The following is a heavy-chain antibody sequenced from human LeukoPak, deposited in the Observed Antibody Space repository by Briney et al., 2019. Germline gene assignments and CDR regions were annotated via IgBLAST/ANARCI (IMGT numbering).Heavy chain of an antibody. Sequence: PGGSLRLSCAASGFTIDDYSIHWVRQAPGKGLEWVAVIWYEGSNEDYADSVKGRFTMPRDKSKNTLYLQMNSLRAEDTAVFYCARVGPPYGMDVWGQGTTVTVSS. CDR2: IWYEGSNE. CDR3: ARVGPPYGMDV. CDR1: GFTIDDYS. J-gene: IGHJ6*01. V-gene: IGHV3-33*01.